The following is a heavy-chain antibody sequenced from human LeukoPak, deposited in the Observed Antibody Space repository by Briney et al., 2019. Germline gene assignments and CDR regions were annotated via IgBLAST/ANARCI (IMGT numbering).Heavy chain of an antibody. CDR1: GGSFSGYC. Sequence: PSETPSLTCAVYGGSFSGYCWSWIRQPPGKGLEWIGEINHSGSTNYNPSLKSRVTISVDTSKNQFSLKLSSVTAADTAVYYCARGCPWFDPWGQGTLVTVSS. J-gene: IGHJ5*02. CDR3: ARGCPWFDP. CDR2: INHSGST. V-gene: IGHV4-34*01.